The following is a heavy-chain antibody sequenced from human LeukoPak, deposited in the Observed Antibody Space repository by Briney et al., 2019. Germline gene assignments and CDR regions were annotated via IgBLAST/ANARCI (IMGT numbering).Heavy chain of an antibody. J-gene: IGHJ4*02. CDR3: ASSLTVPFDY. D-gene: IGHD2-2*01. V-gene: IGHV4-34*01. CDR2: INHSGST. CDR1: GGSFSGYY. Sequence: SETLSLTCAVYGGSFSGYYWSWIRQPPGKGLEWIGEINHSGSTNYNPSLKSRVTISVDTSKSQFSLKLSSVTAADTAVYYCASSLTVPFDYWGQGTLVTVSS.